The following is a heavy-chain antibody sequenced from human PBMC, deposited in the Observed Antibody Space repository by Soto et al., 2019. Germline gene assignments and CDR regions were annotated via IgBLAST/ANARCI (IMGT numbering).Heavy chain of an antibody. CDR3: TTRNVRAGPQHPDLNWFDP. V-gene: IGHV3-15*07. Sequence: EVQLVESGGGLVKPGGSLRLSCAASGFTFSNAWMNWVRQAPGKGLEWVGRIKSKTDGGTTDYAAPVKGRFTISRDDSKNTLYLQMNSLNAEDTAVYYCTTRNVRAGPQHPDLNWFDPWSQGTLVTVSS. J-gene: IGHJ5*02. CDR2: IKSKTDGGTT. CDR1: GFTFSNAW. D-gene: IGHD6-13*01.